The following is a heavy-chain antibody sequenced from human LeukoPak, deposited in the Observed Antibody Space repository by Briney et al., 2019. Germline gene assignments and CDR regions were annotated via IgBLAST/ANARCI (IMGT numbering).Heavy chain of an antibody. Sequence: PGGSLRLSCTASGFTFGDYAMSWVCQAPGKGLEWVGFIRGKAYGGTTEYAASVKGRFTISRDDSKSIAYLQMNSLKTEDTAVYYCTSGIAVAGYFDYWGQGTLVTVSS. CDR1: GFTFGDYA. D-gene: IGHD6-19*01. CDR2: IRGKAYGGTT. CDR3: TSGIAVAGYFDY. V-gene: IGHV3-49*04. J-gene: IGHJ4*02.